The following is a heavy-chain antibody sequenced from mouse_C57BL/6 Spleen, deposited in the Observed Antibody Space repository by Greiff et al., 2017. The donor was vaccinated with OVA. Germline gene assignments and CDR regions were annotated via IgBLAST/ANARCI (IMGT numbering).Heavy chain of an antibody. CDR3: ARGGDSLNYCDY. CDR2: IDPSDSYT. J-gene: IGHJ2*01. D-gene: IGHD3-3*01. Sequence: QVQLQQPGAELVKPGASVKLSCKASGYTFTSYWMQWVKQRPGQGLEWIGEIDPSDSYTNYTQKFKGKATLTVDTSSSTAYMQRSSLTSEDSAVYYCARGGDSLNYCDYWGQGTTLTVSS. V-gene: IGHV1-50*01. CDR1: GYTFTSYW.